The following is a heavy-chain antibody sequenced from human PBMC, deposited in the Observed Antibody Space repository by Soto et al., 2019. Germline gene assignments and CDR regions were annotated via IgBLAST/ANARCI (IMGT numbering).Heavy chain of an antibody. V-gene: IGHV3-48*02. CDR3: ARDGYDFWSSGGMDV. CDR2: ISSSSSTI. D-gene: IGHD3-3*01. J-gene: IGHJ6*02. Sequence: EVQLVESGGGLVQPGGSLRLSCAASGFTFSSYSMNWVRQAPGKGLEWVSYISSSSSTIYYADSVKGRFTISRDNAKNSLYLQMNSLRDEDTAVYYCARDGYDFWSSGGMDVWGQGTTVTVSS. CDR1: GFTFSSYS.